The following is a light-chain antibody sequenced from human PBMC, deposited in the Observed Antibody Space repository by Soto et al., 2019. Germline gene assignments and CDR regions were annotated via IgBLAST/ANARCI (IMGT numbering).Light chain of an antibody. J-gene: IGKJ4*01. CDR3: QQYGSSPELT. Sequence: EIVMTQSPATLSVSPGEGATLSCRASQGIGDTLAWYQQKPGQTPRLLIYDTSIRATGVPARFSGSRSGAEFTLTISRLEPEDFAVYYCQQYGSSPELTFGGGTKVEIK. CDR1: QGIGDT. V-gene: IGKV3-15*01. CDR2: DTS.